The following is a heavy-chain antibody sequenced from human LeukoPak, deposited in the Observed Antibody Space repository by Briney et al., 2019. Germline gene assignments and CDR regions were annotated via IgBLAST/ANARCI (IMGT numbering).Heavy chain of an antibody. CDR1: GFTFSSYA. V-gene: IGHV3-23*01. Sequence: GGSLRLSCAASGFTFSSYAMSWVRQAPGKGLEWVSAISGSGGSTYYADSVKGRFTISRDNSKNTLYLQMNSLRAEDTAVYYCAKMGCEWLVTGPFDYWGQGTLVTVSS. J-gene: IGHJ4*02. CDR2: ISGSGGST. D-gene: IGHD6-19*01. CDR3: AKMGCEWLVTGPFDY.